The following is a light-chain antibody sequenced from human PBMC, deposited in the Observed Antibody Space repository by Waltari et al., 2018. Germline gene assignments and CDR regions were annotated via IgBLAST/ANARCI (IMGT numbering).Light chain of an antibody. CDR1: SSTTGRPY. Sequence: QSVLTQPPSASGTPGPRVTISCSGSSSTTGRPYVYWYQQLPGTSPKLLIYMNNQRPSGFADRFSGSKSGTSASLAISGLRSEDEADYYCVAWDDSLSGYVFGTGTKVTVL. J-gene: IGLJ1*01. CDR3: VAWDDSLSGYV. CDR2: MNN. V-gene: IGLV1-47*01.